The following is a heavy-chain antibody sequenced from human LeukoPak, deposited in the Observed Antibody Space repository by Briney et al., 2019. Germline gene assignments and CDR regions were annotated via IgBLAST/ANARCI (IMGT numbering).Heavy chain of an antibody. CDR2: IIPIFGTA. CDR3: AGPSPSSSWYHRAFDI. V-gene: IGHV1-69*13. Sequence: SVKVSCKASGGTFSSYAISWVRQAPGQGLEWMGEIIPIFGTANYAQKFQGRVTITADESTSTAYMELSSLRSEDTAVYYCAGPSPSSSWYHRAFDIWGQGTMVTVSS. J-gene: IGHJ3*02. CDR1: GGTFSSYA. D-gene: IGHD6-13*01.